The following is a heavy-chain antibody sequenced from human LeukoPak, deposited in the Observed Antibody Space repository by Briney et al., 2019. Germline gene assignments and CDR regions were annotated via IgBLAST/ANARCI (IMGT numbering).Heavy chain of an antibody. CDR2: LHPTDGST. V-gene: IGHV1-46*01. CDR1: GYTLSTYY. D-gene: IGHD3-10*01. CDR3: ARANGGGLDY. Sequence: ASVKVSCKTSGYTLSTYYMHWVRQSPGPGLEWLEILHPTDGSTSYTQKIQGRVTMTRDTATGTVYLELSSLRSEDTAVYWCARANGGGLDYWGQGTLITVSS. J-gene: IGHJ4*02.